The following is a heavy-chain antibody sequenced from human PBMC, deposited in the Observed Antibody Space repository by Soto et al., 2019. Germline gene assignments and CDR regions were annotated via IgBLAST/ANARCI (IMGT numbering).Heavy chain of an antibody. CDR2: ISGSSNYI. CDR1: GFTFSTYS. D-gene: IGHD3-3*01. J-gene: IGHJ4*02. Sequence: EVQLVESGGGLVKPGGSLRLSCAASGFTFSTYSMNWVRQAPGKGLEWVSYISGSSNYIYYADSVKGRFTISRDDAKNSLYLQMNSLRAEDTAVYYCARRGTLEYLLSNPLDYWGQGTLVTVSS. V-gene: IGHV3-21*01. CDR3: ARRGTLEYLLSNPLDY.